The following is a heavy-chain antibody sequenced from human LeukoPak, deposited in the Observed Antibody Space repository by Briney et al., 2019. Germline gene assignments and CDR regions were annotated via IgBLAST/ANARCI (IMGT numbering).Heavy chain of an antibody. D-gene: IGHD2-2*01. V-gene: IGHV4-59*12. J-gene: IGHJ3*02. CDR2: IYYSGST. CDR1: GGSISTYY. CDR3: ARAIRDIVVVPVPRGNAFDI. Sequence: SETLSLTCTVSGGSISTYYWNWIRQPPGKGLEWIGHIYYSGSTNYNPSLKSRVTISVDTSKNQFSLKLSSVTAADTAVYYCARAIRDIVVVPVPRGNAFDIWGQGTMVTVSS.